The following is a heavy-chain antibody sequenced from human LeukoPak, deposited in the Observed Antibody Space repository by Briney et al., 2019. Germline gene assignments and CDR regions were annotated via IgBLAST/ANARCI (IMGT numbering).Heavy chain of an antibody. D-gene: IGHD3-16*01. CDR3: AKFGGSSSRDY. CDR2: IRYDGGNK. CDR1: GFTFSSYG. J-gene: IGHJ4*02. Sequence: PGGSLRLSCAASGFTFSSYGMHWVRQAPGKGLEWVAFIRYDGGNKYYADSVKGRFTISRDNSKNTLYLQMNSLRAEDTAVYYCAKFGGSSSRDYWGQGTLVTVSS. V-gene: IGHV3-30*02.